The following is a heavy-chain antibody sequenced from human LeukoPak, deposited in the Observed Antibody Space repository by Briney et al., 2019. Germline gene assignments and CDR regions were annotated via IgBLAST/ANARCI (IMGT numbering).Heavy chain of an antibody. CDR3: ARGRRFANIVVAPAAISYSWFDP. CDR1: GGSFSGYY. J-gene: IGHJ5*02. V-gene: IGHV4-34*01. CDR2: INHSGST. Sequence: PSETLSLTCAVYGGSFSGYYWSWIRQPPGKGLEWIGEINHSGSTNYNPSLKSRVTISVDTSKNQFSLKLSSVTAADTAVYYCARGRRFANIVVAPAAISYSWFDPWGQGTLVTVSS. D-gene: IGHD2-2*01.